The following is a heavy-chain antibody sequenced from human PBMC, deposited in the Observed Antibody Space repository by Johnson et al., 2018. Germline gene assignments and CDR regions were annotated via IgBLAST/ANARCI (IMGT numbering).Heavy chain of an antibody. CDR2: ISGSGGST. J-gene: IGHJ3*02. Sequence: EVQLVETGGGLVQPGGSLRLSCAASGFTFSSYAMSWVRQAPGKGLEWVSAISGSGGSTYYADSVKGRCTISRHNSKNTLYLQMTSLRAEDTAVYYCAKFRITMIVVVYDAFDIWGQGTMVTVSS. D-gene: IGHD3-22*01. CDR1: GFTFSSYA. V-gene: IGHV3-23*04. CDR3: AKFRITMIVVVYDAFDI.